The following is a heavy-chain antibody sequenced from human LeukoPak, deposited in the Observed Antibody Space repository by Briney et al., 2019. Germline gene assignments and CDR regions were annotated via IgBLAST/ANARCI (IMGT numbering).Heavy chain of an antibody. J-gene: IGHJ3*02. Sequence: PGRSLRLSCAASGFTFSSYAMHWVRQAPGKGLEWVAVISYDGSYKYYADSVKGRFTISRDNSKNTLYLQMNSLRAEDTAVYYCARDLDIVVVVAATPEAFDIWGQGTMVTVSS. CDR1: GFTFSSYA. D-gene: IGHD2-15*01. V-gene: IGHV3-30-3*01. CDR2: ISYDGSYK. CDR3: ARDLDIVVVVAATPEAFDI.